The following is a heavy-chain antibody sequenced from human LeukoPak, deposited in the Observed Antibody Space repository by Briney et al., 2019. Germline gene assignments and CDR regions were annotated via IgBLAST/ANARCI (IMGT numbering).Heavy chain of an antibody. D-gene: IGHD6-13*01. CDR1: GFTFSNFW. Sequence: GGSLRLSCAASGFTFSNFWMSWVRQAPGKGLEWVANIKQDGSEKYYADSVKGRFTISRDNAKNSLYLQMNSLRAEDTAVYHCATGASQQLGSWGQGSLVTVSS. J-gene: IGHJ5*02. CDR3: ATGASQQLGS. V-gene: IGHV3-7*05. CDR2: IKQDGSEK.